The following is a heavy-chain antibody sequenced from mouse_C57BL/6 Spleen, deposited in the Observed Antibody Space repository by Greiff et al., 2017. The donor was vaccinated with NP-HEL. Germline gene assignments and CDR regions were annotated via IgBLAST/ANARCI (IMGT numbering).Heavy chain of an antibody. CDR3: AKGASYGSSPYYFDY. CDR1: GYTFTSYW. V-gene: IGHV1-55*01. CDR2: IYPGSGST. D-gene: IGHD1-1*01. J-gene: IGHJ2*01. Sequence: QVQLKQSGAELVKPGASVKMSCKASGYTFTSYWITWVKQRPGQGLEWIGDIYPGSGSTNYNEKFKSKATLTVDTSSSTAYMQLSSLTSEDSAVYYCAKGASYGSSPYYFDYWGQGTTLTVSS.